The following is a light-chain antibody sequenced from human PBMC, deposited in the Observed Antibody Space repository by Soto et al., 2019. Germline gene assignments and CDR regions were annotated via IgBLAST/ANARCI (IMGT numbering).Light chain of an antibody. CDR3: QQYNSYSLT. CDR1: QSISSW. Sequence: DIQMTQSPSTLSASVGDKVTITCRASQSISSWLAWYQQKPGKAPKLLIYDASSLESGVPSRFSGSGSGTEFTLTISSLQPDDFATYYCQQYNSYSLTFGGGTKVEIK. V-gene: IGKV1-5*01. CDR2: DAS. J-gene: IGKJ4*01.